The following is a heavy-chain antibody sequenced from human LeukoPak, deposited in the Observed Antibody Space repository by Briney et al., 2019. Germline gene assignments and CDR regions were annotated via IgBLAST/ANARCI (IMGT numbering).Heavy chain of an antibody. V-gene: IGHV3-23*01. CDR3: AKDQALYCSGTSCYLFDY. CDR1: EFTFSSYT. Sequence: PGGSLRLSCAASEFTFSSYTMSWVRQAPGQGLEWVSAISGSGGTTHYADSVKGRFTISRDNSKNTLYLQMNSLRAEDTAVYYCAKDQALYCSGTSCYLFDYWGQGTLVTVSS. CDR2: ISGSGGTT. J-gene: IGHJ4*02. D-gene: IGHD2-2*01.